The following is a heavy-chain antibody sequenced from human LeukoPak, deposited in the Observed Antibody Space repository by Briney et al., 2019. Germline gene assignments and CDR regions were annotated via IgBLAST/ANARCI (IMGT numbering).Heavy chain of an antibody. CDR2: IYSGGST. Sequence: PGGSLRLSCAASGFTVSSNYMSWVRQAPGKGLEWVSVIYSGGSTYYSDSVKGRFTISRDNSKNTLYLQMNSLRAEDTAVYYCARERLDAFDIWGQGTMVTVSS. J-gene: IGHJ3*02. CDR1: GFTVSSNY. V-gene: IGHV3-53*01. CDR3: ARERLDAFDI.